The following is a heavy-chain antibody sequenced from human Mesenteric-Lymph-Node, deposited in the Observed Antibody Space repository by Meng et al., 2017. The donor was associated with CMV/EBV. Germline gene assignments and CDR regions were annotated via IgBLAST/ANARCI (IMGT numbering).Heavy chain of an antibody. CDR1: GFTFSSYA. V-gene: IGHV3-23*01. D-gene: IGHD3-3*01. CDR3: AKGGGYYTDDAFDI. J-gene: IGHJ3*02. Sequence: GESLKISCAASGFTFSSYAMSWVRQAPGKGLEWVSAISGSGGSTYYADSVKGRFTISRDNSKNTLYLQMNSLRAEDTAVYYCAKGGGYYTDDAFDIWGQGTMVTVSS. CDR2: ISGSGGST.